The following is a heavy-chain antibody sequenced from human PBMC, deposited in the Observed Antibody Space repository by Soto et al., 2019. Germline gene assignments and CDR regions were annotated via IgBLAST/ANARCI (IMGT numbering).Heavy chain of an antibody. CDR3: LRNYGAV. D-gene: IGHD3-16*01. Sequence: EVQLVESGGGLVQPGGSLRLSYAVSGFSVTTNHMTWVRQAPGKGLEWVSIIYSGGATDYADSVKGRLTISRDNSKNTLHLQMNSLRGEDTAIYYCLRNYGAVWGQGTTVTVSS. CDR1: GFSVTTNH. V-gene: IGHV3-66*01. J-gene: IGHJ6*02. CDR2: IYSGGAT.